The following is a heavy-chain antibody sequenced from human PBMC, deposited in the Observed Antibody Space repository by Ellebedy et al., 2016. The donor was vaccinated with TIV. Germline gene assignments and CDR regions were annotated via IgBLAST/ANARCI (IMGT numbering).Heavy chain of an antibody. CDR1: GGSISTYY. CDR3: ARGPLRYFDWVYYYHGMDV. Sequence: MPSETLSLTCTVSGGSISTYYWSWIRQPPGQGLEWIGYIYYSGYTEYNPSLKSRVTISLDTSKDQFSLRLSSVTAADTAVYHCARGPLRYFDWVYYYHGMDVWGQGTTVTVSS. V-gene: IGHV4-59*08. J-gene: IGHJ6*02. CDR2: IYYSGYT. D-gene: IGHD3-9*01.